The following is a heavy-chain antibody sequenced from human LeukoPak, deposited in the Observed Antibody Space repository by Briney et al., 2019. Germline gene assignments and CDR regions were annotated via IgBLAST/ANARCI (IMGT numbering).Heavy chain of an antibody. V-gene: IGHV3-23*01. CDR3: AKDRRYSSGWPNDAFDI. CDR2: ISGSGDNS. Sequence: GGSLRLSCIASGFIFNNFAMSWVRQTPEKGLEWVSVISGSGDNSYYAASVKGRFIISRDNSKNTLYLHMNSLRVDDTAVFYCAKDRRYSSGWPNDAFDIWGQGTMVTVSS. D-gene: IGHD6-19*01. J-gene: IGHJ3*02. CDR1: GFIFNNFA.